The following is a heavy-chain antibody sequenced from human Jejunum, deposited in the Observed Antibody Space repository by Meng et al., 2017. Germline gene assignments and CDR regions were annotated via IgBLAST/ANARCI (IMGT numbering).Heavy chain of an antibody. CDR3: AIGGTYCSGGSCYGP. V-gene: IGHV4-59*01. Sequence: QVQLQESGPGLVKPSETLSLTCTVSGGSISGYYGSWIRQPPGKGLEWIGYISYSGNTNYNPSLKSRVTISVDTSKNQFSLKLRSVTAADTAIYYCAIGGTYCSGGSCYGPWGQGTLVTVSS. J-gene: IGHJ5*02. D-gene: IGHD2-15*01. CDR1: GGSISGYY. CDR2: ISYSGNT.